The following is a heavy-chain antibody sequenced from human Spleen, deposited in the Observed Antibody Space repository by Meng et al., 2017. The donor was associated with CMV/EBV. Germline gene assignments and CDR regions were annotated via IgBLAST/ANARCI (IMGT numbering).Heavy chain of an antibody. V-gene: IGHV3-30*02. CDR1: SFTFSSCG. Sequence: SSFTFSSCGMHWVRQAPGKGLDWVAFVRYDGSNKYYSDSVKGRFTISRDNSKNTLYLQMNSLRPEDTALYYCAKGPGGDFSPSLFDYWGQGTLVTVSS. CDR3: AKGPGGDFSPSLFDY. D-gene: IGHD3-16*01. J-gene: IGHJ4*02. CDR2: VRYDGSNK.